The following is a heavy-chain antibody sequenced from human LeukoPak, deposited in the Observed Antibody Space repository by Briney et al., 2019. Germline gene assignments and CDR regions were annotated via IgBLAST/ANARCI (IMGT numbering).Heavy chain of an antibody. D-gene: IGHD2-2*02. CDR2: INNDGVST. J-gene: IGHJ6*03. V-gene: IGHV3-74*01. Sequence: GGSLRLSCATSGFTLSSYWMHWVRQVPGKGLEWLSRINNDGVSTSYADSVKGRFTISRDNSKNMLFLQMNSLRPEDTAVYYCARAILGYCSSTSCYRYYYMDVWGKGTTVTVSS. CDR3: ARAILGYCSSTSCYRYYYMDV. CDR1: GFTLSSYW.